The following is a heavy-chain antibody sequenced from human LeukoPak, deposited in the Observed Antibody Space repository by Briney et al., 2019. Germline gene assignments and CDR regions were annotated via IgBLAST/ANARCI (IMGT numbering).Heavy chain of an antibody. CDR1: GYTFTDYY. CDR2: ISGNNGVT. V-gene: IGHV1-2*02. CDR3: ARDPPTAVDIDY. J-gene: IGHJ4*02. D-gene: IGHD2-2*01. Sequence: ASVKVSCKASGYTFTDYYYHWVRQAPGQRLEWLGWISGNNGVTNFAQEFQGRVTLTRDTSISTVYMELSRLTSDDTAVYYCARDPPTAVDIDYWGQGTLLTVSS.